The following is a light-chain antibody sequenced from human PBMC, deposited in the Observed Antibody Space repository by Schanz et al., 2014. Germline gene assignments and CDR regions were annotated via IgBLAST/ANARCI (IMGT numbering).Light chain of an antibody. CDR3: GSYAGNINWV. Sequence: QSALTQPASVSGSPGQSITISCTGTSSDVGGYDFVSWYQQHPGKAPKLMMYEVSERPSGVSNRFSGSKSDNTASLTVSGLQVEDEADYYRGSYAGNINWVFGGGTKLTVL. CDR2: EVS. J-gene: IGLJ3*02. CDR1: SSDVGGYDF. V-gene: IGLV2-14*01.